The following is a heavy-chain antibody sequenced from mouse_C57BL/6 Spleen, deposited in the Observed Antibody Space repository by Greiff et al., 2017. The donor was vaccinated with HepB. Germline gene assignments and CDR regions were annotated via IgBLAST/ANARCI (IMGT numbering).Heavy chain of an antibody. CDR2: ISDGGSYT. Sequence: EVKLQESGGGLVKPGGSLKLSCAASGFTFSSYAMSWVRQTPEKRLEWVATISDGGSYTYYPDNVKGRFTISRDNAKNNLYLQMSHLKSEDTAMYYCARDLGYYFDVWGTGTTVTVSS. D-gene: IGHD4-1*01. CDR3: ARDLGYYFDV. V-gene: IGHV5-4*01. CDR1: GFTFSSYA. J-gene: IGHJ1*03.